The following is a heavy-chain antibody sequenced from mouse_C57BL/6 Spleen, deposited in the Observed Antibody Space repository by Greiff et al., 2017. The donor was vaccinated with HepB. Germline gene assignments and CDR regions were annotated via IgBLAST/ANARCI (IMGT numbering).Heavy chain of an antibody. CDR2: IDPSDSET. CDR3: ARPSIYDGYLYYAMDY. CDR1: GYTFTSYW. J-gene: IGHJ4*01. D-gene: IGHD2-3*01. Sequence: QVHVKQSGAELVRPGSSVKLSCKASGYTFTSYWMHWVKQRPIQGLEWIGNIDPSDSETHYNQKFKDKATLTVDKSSSTAYMQLSSLTSEDSAVYYCARPSIYDGYLYYAMDYWGQGTSVTVSS. V-gene: IGHV1-52*01.